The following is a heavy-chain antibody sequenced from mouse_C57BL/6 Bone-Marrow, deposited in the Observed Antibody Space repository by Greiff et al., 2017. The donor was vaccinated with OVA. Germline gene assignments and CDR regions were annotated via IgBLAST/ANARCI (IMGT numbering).Heavy chain of an antibody. Sequence: QVTLKESGPGILQPSQTLSLTCSFSGFSLSTFGMGVGWIRQPSGKGLEWLAHIWWDDDKYYNPALKSRRTISKDTSKNQVFLKIANVDTADTATYYCARKGPYYVYDYYAMDYWGQGTSVTVSS. J-gene: IGHJ4*01. V-gene: IGHV8-8*01. CDR2: IWWDDDK. D-gene: IGHD2-9*01. CDR3: ARKGPYYVYDYYAMDY. CDR1: GFSLSTFGMG.